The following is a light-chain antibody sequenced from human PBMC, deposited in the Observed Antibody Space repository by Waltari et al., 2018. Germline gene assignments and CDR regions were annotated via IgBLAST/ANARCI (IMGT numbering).Light chain of an antibody. Sequence: SYELTQPPSVSVSPGQTASITCSGDELGDKYACWYQQKPGQSPVLVIYEVNRRPSGIPDRFSGSNSVNTATLTISGTQAMDEADYYCQACDSSTAWVFGGGTKLTVL. J-gene: IGLJ2*01. V-gene: IGLV3-1*01. CDR1: ELGDKY. CDR2: EVN. CDR3: QACDSSTAWV.